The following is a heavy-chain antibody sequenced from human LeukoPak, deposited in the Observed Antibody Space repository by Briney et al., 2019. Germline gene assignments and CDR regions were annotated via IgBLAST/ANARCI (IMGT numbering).Heavy chain of an antibody. V-gene: IGHV3-30*04. CDR2: ISYNGSNK. CDR3: ARAGGYGYLDAFDI. J-gene: IGHJ3*02. D-gene: IGHD5-18*01. CDR1: GFTFSSYA. Sequence: GRSLRLSCAASGFTFSSYAMHWARQAPGKGLEWVAVISYNGSNKYYADSVNGRFTISRENSKNTLYLQMNSLRAEDTAVYYCARAGGYGYLDAFDIWGQGTMVTVSS.